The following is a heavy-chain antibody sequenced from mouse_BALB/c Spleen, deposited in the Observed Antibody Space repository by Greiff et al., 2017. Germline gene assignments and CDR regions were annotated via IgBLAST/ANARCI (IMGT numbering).Heavy chain of an antibody. CDR2: IRSKSNNYAT. Sequence: EVHLVESGGGLVQPKGSLKLSCAASGFTFNTYAMNWVRQAPGKGLEWVARIRSKSNNYATYYADSVKDRFTISRDDSQSMLYLQMNNLKTEDTAMYYCVSAPFAYWGQGTLVTVSA. CDR3: VSAPFAY. CDR1: GFTFNTYA. J-gene: IGHJ3*01. V-gene: IGHV10-1*02.